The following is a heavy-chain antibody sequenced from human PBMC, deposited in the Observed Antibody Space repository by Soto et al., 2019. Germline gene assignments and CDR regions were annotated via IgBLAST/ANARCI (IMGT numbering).Heavy chain of an antibody. V-gene: IGHV4-39*01. D-gene: IGHD5-18*01. CDR3: ERGLNRGYSYGSDY. CDR2: IYYSGST. Sequence: ASGTLSLTCTVSGGSISSNSYYWGWILQPPGKGLEWIGSIYYSGSTYYNPSLKSRVTISVDTCKNQFSLKLSSVTAADTAVYCCERGLNRGYSYGSDYCGQGILLTVSS. J-gene: IGHJ4*02. CDR1: GGSISSNSYY.